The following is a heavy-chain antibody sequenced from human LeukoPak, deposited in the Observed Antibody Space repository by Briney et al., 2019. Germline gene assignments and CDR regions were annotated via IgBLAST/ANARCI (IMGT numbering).Heavy chain of an antibody. CDR2: ISGSGGST. CDR1: GFTFSSYA. D-gene: IGHD6-13*01. CDR3: ANHGRSSWDFDY. Sequence: GGSLRLSCAASGFTFSSYAMSWVRQAPGKGLEWVSAISGSGGSTCYADSVKGRFTISRDNSKNTLYLQMNSLRAEDTAVYYCANHGRSSWDFDYWGQGTLVTVSS. J-gene: IGHJ4*02. V-gene: IGHV3-23*01.